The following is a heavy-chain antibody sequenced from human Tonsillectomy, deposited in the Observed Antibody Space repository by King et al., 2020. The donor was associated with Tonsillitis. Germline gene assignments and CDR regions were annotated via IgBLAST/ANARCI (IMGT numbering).Heavy chain of an antibody. CDR3: AREPDDTTMVSTFDY. CDR1: GDSVSSNSAA. V-gene: IGHV6-1*01. Sequence: VQLQQSGPGLVKPSQTLSLTCAISGDSVSSNSAAWNWLRQSPSRGLEWLGRTYYRSKWYNEYAVSVKSRISINPDTSKNQFSLQLNSVTPEDTAVYYCAREPDDTTMVSTFDYWGQGTLVTVSS. D-gene: IGHD5-18*01. CDR2: TYYRSKWYN. J-gene: IGHJ4*02.